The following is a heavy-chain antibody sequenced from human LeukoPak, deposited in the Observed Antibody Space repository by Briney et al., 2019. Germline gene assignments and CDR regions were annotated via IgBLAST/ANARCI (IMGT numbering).Heavy chain of an antibody. CDR2: IYYSGST. CDR3: ARIDSSSWRQFDY. CDR1: GGSISSYY. Sequence: SETLSLTCTVSGGSISSYYWSWIRQPPGKGLEWIGYIYYSGSTNYNPSLKGRVTISVDTSKNQFSLKLSSVTAADTAVYYCARIDSSSWRQFDYWGQGTLVTVSS. D-gene: IGHD6-13*01. J-gene: IGHJ4*02. V-gene: IGHV4-59*01.